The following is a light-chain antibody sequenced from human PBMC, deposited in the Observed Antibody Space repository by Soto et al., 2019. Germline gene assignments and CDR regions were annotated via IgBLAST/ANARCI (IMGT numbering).Light chain of an antibody. J-gene: IGLJ2*01. CDR3: CSYAGSSTDVV. CDR2: EGS. Sequence: QSVLTQPASVSGSPGQSITISCTGTSSDVGSYNLVSWYQQHPAKAPKLMIYEGSKRPSGVSNRFSGSKSGNTASLTISGLQAEDEADYYCCSYAGSSTDVVFGGGTKLTVL. V-gene: IGLV2-23*01. CDR1: SSDVGSYNL.